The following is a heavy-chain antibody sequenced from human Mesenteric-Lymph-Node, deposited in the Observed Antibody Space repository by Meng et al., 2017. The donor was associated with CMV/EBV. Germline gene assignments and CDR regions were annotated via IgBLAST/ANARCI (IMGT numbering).Heavy chain of an antibody. CDR1: W. CDR3: ARDFEEDYYGSSIYYAGFFQY. J-gene: IGHJ1*01. Sequence: WMHWVRQAPGKGLVSISRIKSDGSITNYADSVKGRFTISRDNAKNTLFLQMNSLRVEDTAVYYCARDFEEDYYGSSIYYAGFFQYWGQGSLVTVSS. D-gene: IGHD3-22*01. CDR2: IKSDGSIT. V-gene: IGHV3-74*01.